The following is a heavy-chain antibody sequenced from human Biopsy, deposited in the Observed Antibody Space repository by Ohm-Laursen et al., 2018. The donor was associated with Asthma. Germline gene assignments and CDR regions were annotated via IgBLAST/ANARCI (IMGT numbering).Heavy chain of an antibody. CDR3: GRERSYMVDY. J-gene: IGHJ4*02. CDR1: GFTFGSDG. Sequence: SLRLSCAASGFTFGSDGLHWVRQAPGKGMEWVADIWFDGSNKHYADSVKGRFTISRDNSKNTLYLQMNSLRAEDTALYYCGRERSYMVDYWGQGTLVTVSS. D-gene: IGHD3-10*01. V-gene: IGHV3-33*01. CDR2: IWFDGSNK.